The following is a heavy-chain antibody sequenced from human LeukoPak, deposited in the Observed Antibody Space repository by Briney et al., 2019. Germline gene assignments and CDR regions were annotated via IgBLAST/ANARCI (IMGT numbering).Heavy chain of an antibody. Sequence: GGSLRLSCAASGFTVSSNYMSWVRPAPGKGLEWVSIIYSGGSTYYADSVKGRFTISRDNSKNTLYLQMNSLRGEDTAVYYCARGSPLLPGHWGQGTLVTVSS. V-gene: IGHV3-53*01. CDR2: IYSGGST. D-gene: IGHD3-22*01. J-gene: IGHJ4*02. CDR3: ARGSPLLPGH. CDR1: GFTVSSNY.